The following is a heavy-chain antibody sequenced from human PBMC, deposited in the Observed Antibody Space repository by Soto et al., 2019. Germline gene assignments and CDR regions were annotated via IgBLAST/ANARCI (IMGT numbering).Heavy chain of an antibody. Sequence: PGGSLRLSCADSGFTFDDYAMHWVRQAPGKGLEWVSGISWNSGSIGYADSVKGRFTISRDNAKNSLYLQMNSLRDEDTAVYYCVREISVAGGHFDYWGQGT. CDR3: VREISVAGGHFDY. CDR2: ISWNSGSI. J-gene: IGHJ4*02. D-gene: IGHD6-19*01. CDR1: GFTFDDYA. V-gene: IGHV3-9*01.